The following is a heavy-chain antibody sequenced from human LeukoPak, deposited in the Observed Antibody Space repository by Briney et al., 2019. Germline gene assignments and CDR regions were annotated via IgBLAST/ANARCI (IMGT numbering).Heavy chain of an antibody. CDR2: VYNSGTT. Sequence: SETLSLTCTVSGVSICSHYWSWIRQSPGKGLEWIGCVYNSGTTVYNPSLTGRVTKSVATSKNQYSLNLRSVTGADAAVYYCARDAYWGQGILVTVSS. J-gene: IGHJ4*02. CDR1: GVSICSHY. CDR3: ARDAY. V-gene: IGHV4-59*11.